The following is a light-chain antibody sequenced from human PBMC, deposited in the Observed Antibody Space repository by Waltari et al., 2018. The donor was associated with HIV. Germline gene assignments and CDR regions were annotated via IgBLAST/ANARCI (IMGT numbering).Light chain of an antibody. J-gene: IGKJ4*01. CDR3: QHLDSYPS. V-gene: IGKV1-9*01. CDR1: RQIKSD. Sequence: DIQLTQSPSFLSASIGDIVNIPWRASRQIKSDLAWYQQRPGKARNLLLFASSTLHKGVPSRFSGRGSGTEFTLTITSLQPEDFATYFCQHLDSYPSFGAGTRVEIK. CDR2: ASS.